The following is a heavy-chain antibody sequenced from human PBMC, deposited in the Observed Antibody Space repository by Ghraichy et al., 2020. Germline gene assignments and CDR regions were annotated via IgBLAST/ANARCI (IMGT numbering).Heavy chain of an antibody. J-gene: IGHJ4*02. CDR1: GGSISSYY. V-gene: IGHV4-59*08. CDR3: ARHLWFGEPHPFVY. Sequence: SQTLSLTCTVSGGSISSYYWSWIRQPPGKGLEWIGYIYYSGSTNYNPSLKSRVTISVDTSKNQFSLKLSSVTAADTAVYYCARHLWFGEPHPFVYWGQGTLVTVSS. CDR2: IYYSGST. D-gene: IGHD3-10*01.